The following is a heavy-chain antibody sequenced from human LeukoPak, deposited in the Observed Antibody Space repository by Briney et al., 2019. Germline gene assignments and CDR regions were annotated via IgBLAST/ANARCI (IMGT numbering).Heavy chain of an antibody. CDR2: ISGSGGST. Sequence: GGSLRLSCAASGFTFSSYAMSWVRQAPGTGLEWVTAISGSGGSTYYADSVKGRFTISRDNSKNTLYLQMNSLRAEDTAVYYCAKFVHIAFDIWGQGTMVTVSS. CDR1: GFTFSSYA. J-gene: IGHJ3*02. V-gene: IGHV3-23*01. CDR3: AKFVHIAFDI. D-gene: IGHD1-1*01.